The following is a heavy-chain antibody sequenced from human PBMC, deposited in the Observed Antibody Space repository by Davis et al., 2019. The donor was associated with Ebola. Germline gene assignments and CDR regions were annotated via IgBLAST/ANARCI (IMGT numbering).Heavy chain of an antibody. V-gene: IGHV4-34*01. CDR1: GGSFSGYY. Sequence: PSETLSLTCAVYGGSFSGYYWSWIRQPPGKGLEWIGEINHSGSTNYNPSLKSRVTISVDTSKNQFSLKLSSVTAADTAVYYCARVPFHDSSGYYQYYFDYWGQGTLVTVSS. CDR3: ARVPFHDSSGYYQYYFDY. CDR2: INHSGST. J-gene: IGHJ4*02. D-gene: IGHD3-22*01.